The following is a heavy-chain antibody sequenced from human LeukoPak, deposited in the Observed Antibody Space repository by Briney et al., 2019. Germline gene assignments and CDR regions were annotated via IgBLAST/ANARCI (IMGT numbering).Heavy chain of an antibody. D-gene: IGHD2-2*01. CDR1: GGSISGYY. CDR3: ARYYCSGTCYHFDY. J-gene: IGHJ4*02. CDR2: IYSSGST. Sequence: LETLSLTCTVSGGSISGYYWSWIRQPPGKGLEWIGYIYSSGSTKYSPSLKSRVTMSVDTSKNQFSLKLTSVTAADTAVYYCARYYCSGTCYHFDYWGQGTLVTVSS. V-gene: IGHV4-59*08.